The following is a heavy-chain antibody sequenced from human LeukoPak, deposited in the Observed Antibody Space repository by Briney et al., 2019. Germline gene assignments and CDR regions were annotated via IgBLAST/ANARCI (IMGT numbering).Heavy chain of an antibody. CDR3: AREPQGYYNSGGLLGY. CDR1: GGSISGDYH. CDR2: IYYPGST. V-gene: IGHV4-30-4*01. D-gene: IGHD3-10*01. J-gene: IGHJ4*02. Sequence: SETLSLTCTVSGGSISGDYHWSWVRQPPGKGLEWIGYIYYPGSTSYNPSLKSRVTISVDMSKKQVSLRLNSVTAADTAVYYCAREPQGYYNSGGLLGYWGQGTLVSVSS.